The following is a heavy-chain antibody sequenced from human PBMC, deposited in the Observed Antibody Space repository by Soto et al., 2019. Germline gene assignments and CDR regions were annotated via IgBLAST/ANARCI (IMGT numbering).Heavy chain of an antibody. CDR2: IYHSGNT. CDR1: GASISSSDW. J-gene: IGHJ4*02. V-gene: IGHV4-4*02. Sequence: QVQLQESGPGLVKPSGTLSLTCAVSGASISSSDWWSWVRQPPGKGLEWIGEIYHSGNTNYNPSLXSXPXIXXDKSEKKFSPNLRFVTAADTAVYYCARRRPLWFGAVGSFDYWGQGILVTVSS. CDR3: ARRRPLWFGAVGSFDY. D-gene: IGHD3-10*01.